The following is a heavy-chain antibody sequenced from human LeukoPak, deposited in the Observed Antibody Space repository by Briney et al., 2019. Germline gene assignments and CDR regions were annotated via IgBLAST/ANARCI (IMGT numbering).Heavy chain of an antibody. CDR1: GGSISSGGYH. D-gene: IGHD3-16*01. CDR3: ARDLGYYFDY. J-gene: IGHJ4*02. Sequence: SETLSLTCTVSGGSISSGGYHWSWIRQHPGKGLEWIGYIYYSGSTYYNPSLKSRVTISVDTSKNQFSLKLSSVTAADTAVYYCARDLGYYFDYWGQGTLVTVSS. CDR2: IYYSGST. V-gene: IGHV4-31*03.